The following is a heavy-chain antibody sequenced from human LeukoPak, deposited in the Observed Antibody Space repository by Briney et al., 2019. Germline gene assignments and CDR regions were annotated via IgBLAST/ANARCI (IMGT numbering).Heavy chain of an antibody. CDR2: INPNSGGT. Sequence: ASVKVSCKTSGYSFISYGISWVRQAPGQGLEWMGWINPNSGGTNYAQKFQGRVTMTRDTSISTAYMELSRLRSDDTAVYYCARGKDWGPYWGQGTLVTVSS. CDR1: GYSFISYG. CDR3: ARGKDWGPY. V-gene: IGHV1-2*02. D-gene: IGHD7-27*01. J-gene: IGHJ4*02.